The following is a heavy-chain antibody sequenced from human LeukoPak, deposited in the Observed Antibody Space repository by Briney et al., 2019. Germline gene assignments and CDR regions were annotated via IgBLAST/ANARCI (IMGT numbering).Heavy chain of an antibody. Sequence: SETLSLTCAVSGYSISSGYYWGWIRQPPGKGLEWIGSIYHNGKTYYNPSLKSRVTISVDTPKNQFSLRLSSVTAADTAVSYCAREYSSSSRAFDIWGQGTMVTVSS. CDR2: IYHNGKT. V-gene: IGHV4-38-2*02. D-gene: IGHD6-6*01. CDR3: AREYSSSSRAFDI. CDR1: GYSISSGYY. J-gene: IGHJ3*02.